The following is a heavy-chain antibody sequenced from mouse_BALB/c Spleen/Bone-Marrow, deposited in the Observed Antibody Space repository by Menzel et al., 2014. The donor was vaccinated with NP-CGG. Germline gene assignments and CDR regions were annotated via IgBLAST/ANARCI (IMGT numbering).Heavy chain of an antibody. V-gene: IGHV5-6*01. J-gene: IGHJ4*01. D-gene: IGHD4-1*01. CDR1: GFTFSSYG. CDR2: ISSGGIYT. Sequence: EVQLVESGGDLVKPGGSLKLSCAASGFTFSSYGMSWVRQTPDKRLEWVATISSGGIYTYYPDSVKGRFTISRDNAKNTLYLQMSSPKSEDTAMYYCTRRTGTDYYAMDYWGQGTSVAVSS. CDR3: TRRTGTDYYAMDY.